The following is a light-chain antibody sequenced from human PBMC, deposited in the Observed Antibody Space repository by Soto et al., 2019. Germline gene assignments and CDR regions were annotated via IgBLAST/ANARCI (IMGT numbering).Light chain of an antibody. CDR3: QLRFSWPPPT. CDR1: QSVSSY. CDR2: DAS. J-gene: IGKJ4*01. V-gene: IGKV3-11*01. Sequence: EIVLTQSPATLSLSPGEIATLSCRASQSVSSYLAWYQQKPGQAPRLLIYDASNRATGIPARFSGSGSGTDFSLTSSSREPVDFAVYYWQLRFSWPPPTFGGVNKVEIK.